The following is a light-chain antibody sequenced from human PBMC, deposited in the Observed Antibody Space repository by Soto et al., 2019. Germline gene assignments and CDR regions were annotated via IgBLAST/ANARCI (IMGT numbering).Light chain of an antibody. CDR1: ESISDY. Sequence: IQLTQSPSSLSASVVDRVTIVCRASESISDYLNWYQLKSGAAPKVLIYSASTLRGGVPSRFSGTGSGTEFTLTISSLHPEYVATYYCPQNFSHLLSFGGGTTVEIK. CDR2: SAS. CDR3: PQNFSHLLS. V-gene: IGKV1-39*01. J-gene: IGKJ4*01.